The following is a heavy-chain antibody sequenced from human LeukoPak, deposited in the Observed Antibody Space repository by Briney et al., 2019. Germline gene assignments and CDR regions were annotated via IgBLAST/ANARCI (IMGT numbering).Heavy chain of an antibody. CDR3: ARHVRSSSWCWNY. CDR2: IYYSGST. CDR1: GDSISSSSYY. V-gene: IGHV4-39*01. J-gene: IGHJ4*02. Sequence: SETLSLTCGVSGDSISSSSYYWGWIRQPPGKGLEWIGSIYYSGSTYYNPSLKSRVTVSVDTSKNQFCLKLSSVTAADTAVYYCARHVRSSSWCWNYWGQGTLVTVSS. D-gene: IGHD6-13*01.